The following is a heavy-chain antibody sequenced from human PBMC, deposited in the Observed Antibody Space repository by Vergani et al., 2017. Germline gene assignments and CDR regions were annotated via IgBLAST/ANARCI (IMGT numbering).Heavy chain of an antibody. CDR3: ARDLGAVAGTVGSDY. V-gene: IGHV3-9*01. D-gene: IGHD6-19*01. J-gene: IGHJ4*02. CDR2: ISWNSANI. Sequence: EVQLVESGGGLVQPGRSLRLSCAASGFRFDDYAMHWVRQGPGKGLEWVSGISWNSANIDYADSVKGRFTISRDNSKNTLYLQMNSLRAEDTAVYYCARDLGAVAGTVGSDYWGQGTLVTVSS. CDR1: GFRFDDYA.